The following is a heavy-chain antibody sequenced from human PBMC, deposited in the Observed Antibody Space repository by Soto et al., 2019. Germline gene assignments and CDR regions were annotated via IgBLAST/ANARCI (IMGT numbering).Heavy chain of an antibody. CDR3: ARDVGKYGLHRFDC. D-gene: IGHD3-10*01. CDR1: GFTFRSYS. Sequence: PGGSLRLSCAASGFTFRSYSMNWVRQAPGKGLEWVSYITSTSYINYADSVKGRFTISRDNAKNSMYLQMNSLRAEDTAVYFCARDVGKYGLHRFDCWGQGTLVTVSS. V-gene: IGHV3-21*01. J-gene: IGHJ4*02. CDR2: ITSTSYI.